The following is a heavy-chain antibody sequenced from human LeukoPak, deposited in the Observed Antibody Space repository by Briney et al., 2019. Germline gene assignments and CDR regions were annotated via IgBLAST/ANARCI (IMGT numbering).Heavy chain of an antibody. CDR2: IYTSGST. CDR1: GGSISSGSYY. V-gene: IGHV4-61*02. J-gene: IGHJ4*02. CDR3: ARYVFTIFGYYFDY. D-gene: IGHD3-3*01. Sequence: SETLSLTCTVSGGSISSGSYYWSWIRQPAGKGLEWIGRIYTSGSTNYNPSLKSRVTISVDTSKNQFSLKLSSVTAADTAVYYCARYVFTIFGYYFDYWGQGTLVTVSS.